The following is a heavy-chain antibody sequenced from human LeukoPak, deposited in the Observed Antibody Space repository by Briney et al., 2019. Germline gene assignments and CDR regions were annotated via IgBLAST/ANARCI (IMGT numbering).Heavy chain of an antibody. CDR2: IYYSVRT. Sequence: SETLSLTCTVSGGSISSSSYYWGWIRQPPGKGLEWIGSIYYSVRTYYNPSLKSRVTISVDTSKNQFSLKLSSVTAADTAVYYCAREDRPTYYYDSSGYYHFDYWGQGTLVTVSS. D-gene: IGHD3-22*01. J-gene: IGHJ4*02. CDR3: AREDRPTYYYDSSGYYHFDY. CDR1: GGSISSSSYY. V-gene: IGHV4-39*02.